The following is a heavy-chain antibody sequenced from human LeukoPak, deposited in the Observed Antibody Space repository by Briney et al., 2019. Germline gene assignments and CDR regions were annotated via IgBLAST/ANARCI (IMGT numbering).Heavy chain of an antibody. D-gene: IGHD3-10*01. V-gene: IGHV4-31*03. J-gene: IGHJ3*02. CDR1: GGSISSGGYY. CDR2: IYYSGST. Sequence: PSETLSLTCTVSGGSISSGGYYWSWIRQHPGKGLEWIGYIYYSGSTYYSPSLKSRVTISVDTPKNQFSLKLSSVTAADTAVYYCARDGFTMVRGVMRAFDIWGQGTMVTVSS. CDR3: ARDGFTMVRGVMRAFDI.